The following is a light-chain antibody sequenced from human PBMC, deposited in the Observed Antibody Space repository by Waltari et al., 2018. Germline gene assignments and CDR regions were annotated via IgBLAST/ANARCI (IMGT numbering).Light chain of an antibody. CDR2: AAS. CDR1: QSISSY. V-gene: IGKV1-39*01. CDR3: QQSYIPWS. J-gene: IGKJ1*01. Sequence: DIQMTQSPSSLSASVGDRVTITCRASQSISSYLNWYQQKPGKAPKLLIYAASSLQSGVPSRFSGSGSGTDFTLTISSLQPEDFATYYCQQSYIPWSFGQGTRV.